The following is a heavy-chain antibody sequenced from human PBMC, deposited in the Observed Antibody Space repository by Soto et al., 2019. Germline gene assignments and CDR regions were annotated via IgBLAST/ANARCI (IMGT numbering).Heavy chain of an antibody. CDR3: ARDKWGAAAGTRPYYYYGMDV. CDR1: GYTFTDYY. J-gene: IGHJ6*02. Sequence: GASVKVSCKASGYTFTDYYMHWVRQAPGQGLEWMGWINPKSGVTNYAQRFQGRVTMTRDTSISTAYMDLSSLRSDDTAVYYCARDKWGAAAGTRPYYYYGMDVWGQGTTVTAP. D-gene: IGHD6-13*01. V-gene: IGHV1-2*02. CDR2: INPKSGVT.